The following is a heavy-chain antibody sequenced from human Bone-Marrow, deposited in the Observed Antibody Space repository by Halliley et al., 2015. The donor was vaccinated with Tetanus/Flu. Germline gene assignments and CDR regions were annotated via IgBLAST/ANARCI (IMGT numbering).Heavy chain of an antibody. D-gene: IGHD5-18*01. J-gene: IGHJ4*02. CDR2: IYYSGST. V-gene: IGHV4-59*01. Sequence: TLSLTCTVSGGSISSYYWSWIRQPPGKGLEWIGYIYYSGSTNYNPSLKSRVTMSVDPSKNQFSLRLSSVTAADTAVYYCARRGYSYGYYYFDYWGQGTLVIVSS. CDR1: GGSISSYY. CDR3: ARRGYSYGYYYFDY.